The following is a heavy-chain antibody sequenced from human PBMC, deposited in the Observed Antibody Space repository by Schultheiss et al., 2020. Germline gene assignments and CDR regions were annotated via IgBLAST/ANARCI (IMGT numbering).Heavy chain of an antibody. Sequence: SQTLSLTCTVSGGSVSSGSFYWSWIRQPPGKGLEWIGYLYDSGSTNYNPSLESRVTISVDTSKSQFSLRLTSVTAADTAVYYCARGWDYGGNYHFDYWGQRTLVTVSS. CDR2: LYDSGST. CDR3: ARGWDYGGNYHFDY. D-gene: IGHD4-23*01. J-gene: IGHJ4*02. V-gene: IGHV4-61*01. CDR1: GGSVSSGSFY.